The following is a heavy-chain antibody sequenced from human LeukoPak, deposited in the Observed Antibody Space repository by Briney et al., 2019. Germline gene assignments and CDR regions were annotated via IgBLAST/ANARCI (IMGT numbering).Heavy chain of an antibody. J-gene: IGHJ4*02. CDR1: GFTFSSYA. Sequence: GGSLRLSCAASGFTFSSYAMSWVRQAPGKGLEWVSAISGSGGSTYYADSVKGRFTISRDNSKNTLYLQMNSLRAEDTAVYYCAKDGGALWFGVLDYFDYWGQGTLVTVSS. CDR3: AKDGGALWFGVLDYFDY. V-gene: IGHV3-23*01. CDR2: ISGSGGST. D-gene: IGHD3-10*01.